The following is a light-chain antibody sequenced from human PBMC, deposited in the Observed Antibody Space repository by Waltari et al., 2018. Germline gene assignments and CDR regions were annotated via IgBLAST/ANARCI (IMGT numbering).Light chain of an antibody. CDR1: SSDIGDYNF. CDR3: SSYTSSRSYV. V-gene: IGLV2-14*03. J-gene: IGLJ1*01. Sequence: QSALTQPASVSGSPGQSITISCTGASSDIGDYNFVSWYQQRPGKAPKLMIYDDTHRASGVATLFSGARSASTASLTISGLQAEDEAYYYCSSYTSSRSYVFATGTKVTVL. CDR2: DDT.